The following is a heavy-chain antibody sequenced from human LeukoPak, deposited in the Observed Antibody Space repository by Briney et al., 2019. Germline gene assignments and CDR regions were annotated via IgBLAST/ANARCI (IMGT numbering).Heavy chain of an antibody. V-gene: IGHV1-2*02. CDR1: GYTFTGYY. Sequence: ASVKVSCKASGYTFTGYYMHWVRQAPGQGLEWMGWINPNSGGTNYAQKFQGRVTMTRDTSISTAYMELSRLRADDTAVYYCASGYYYDSSGYYYWGQGTLVTVSS. CDR3: ASGYYYDSSGYYY. J-gene: IGHJ4*02. D-gene: IGHD3-22*01. CDR2: INPNSGGT.